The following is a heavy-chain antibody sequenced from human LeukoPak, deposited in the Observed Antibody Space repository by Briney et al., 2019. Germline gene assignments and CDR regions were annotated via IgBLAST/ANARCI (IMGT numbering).Heavy chain of an antibody. CDR1: GFIVTSNH. CDR2: IYTGGTT. J-gene: IGHJ4*02. Sequence: GGSLRLSCAASGFIVTSNHVNWVRQAPGKGLEWVSIIYTGGTTHYADSLNDRFTISRDESINTLYLQMNSLTAEDTAVYYCARDSSSYYFDYWGQGTLVTVSS. V-gene: IGHV3-66*01. CDR3: ARDSSSYYFDY. D-gene: IGHD6-6*01.